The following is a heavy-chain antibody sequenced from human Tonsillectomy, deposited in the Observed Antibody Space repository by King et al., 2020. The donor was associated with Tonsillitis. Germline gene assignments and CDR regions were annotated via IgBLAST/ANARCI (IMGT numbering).Heavy chain of an antibody. CDR3: ARDASGSIDY. V-gene: IGHV4-4*07. CDR2: IYSNGNI. Sequence: QLQESGPGLVKPSQTLSLTCTVSGASINNYSWNWLRQPPGERLEWIGRIYSNGNINNNPPLQSRISVSADTSKNQVSLRVTSVTAPDTAIYYCARDASGSIDYWGQGTLVTASS. J-gene: IGHJ4*02. CDR1: GASINNYS. D-gene: IGHD3-16*01.